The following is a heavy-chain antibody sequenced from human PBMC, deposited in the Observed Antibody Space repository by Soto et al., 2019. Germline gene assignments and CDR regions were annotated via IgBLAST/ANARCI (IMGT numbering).Heavy chain of an antibody. V-gene: IGHV3-21*01. Sequence: PGGSLRLSSVGSGFTFSTYSINWVRQAPGKGLEWVSSISSRNDIYYADSVKGRFTISRDNAKNSVSLQMTSLRAEDTAVYYCAREYTAWPLAYGLDVWGQGTTVTV. D-gene: IGHD2-2*02. CDR2: ISSRNDI. CDR3: AREYTAWPLAYGLDV. J-gene: IGHJ6*02. CDR1: GFTFSTYS.